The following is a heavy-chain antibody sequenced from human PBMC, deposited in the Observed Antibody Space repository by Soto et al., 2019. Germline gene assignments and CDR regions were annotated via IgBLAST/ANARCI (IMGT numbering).Heavy chain of an antibody. Sequence: VGALRLSCSASGFTFRSYSMNWGRQAPGKGLEWVSSFISSSSYIYYADSVKGRFTISRDNAKNSLYLQMNSLRAEDTAVYYCARAAWTCSSTSCYPYYYYYGMDVWGQGTTVTVSS. CDR2: FISSSSYI. V-gene: IGHV3-21*01. CDR3: ARAAWTCSSTSCYPYYYYYGMDV. D-gene: IGHD2-2*01. J-gene: IGHJ6*02. CDR1: GFTFRSYS.